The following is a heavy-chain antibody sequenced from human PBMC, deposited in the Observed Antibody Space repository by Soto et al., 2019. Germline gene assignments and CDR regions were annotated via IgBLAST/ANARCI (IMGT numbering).Heavy chain of an antibody. CDR2: IGTAGDT. CDR1: GFTFSSYD. V-gene: IGHV3-13*01. Sequence: GGSLRLSCAASGFTFSSYDMHWVRQATGKGLEWVSAIGTAGDTYYPGSVKGRFTISRENAKNSLYLQMNSLRAEDTAVYYCARALEYSSIPADWYFDLWGRGTLVTVSS. D-gene: IGHD6-6*01. CDR3: ARALEYSSIPADWYFDL. J-gene: IGHJ2*01.